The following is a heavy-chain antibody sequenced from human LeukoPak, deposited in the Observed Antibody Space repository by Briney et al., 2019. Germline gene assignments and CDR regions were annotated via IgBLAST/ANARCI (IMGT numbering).Heavy chain of an antibody. CDR1: GFTVSSNY. V-gene: IGHV3-30-3*01. Sequence: GGSLRLSCAASGFTVSSNYMSWVRQAPGKGLEWVAVISYDGSNEYYTDSVRGRFSISRDNSKNTLYLQMNSLSAEDTAVYYCARGSWFGELLPFDYWGQGTLVTVSS. CDR3: ARGSWFGELLPFDY. CDR2: ISYDGSNE. J-gene: IGHJ4*02. D-gene: IGHD3-10*01.